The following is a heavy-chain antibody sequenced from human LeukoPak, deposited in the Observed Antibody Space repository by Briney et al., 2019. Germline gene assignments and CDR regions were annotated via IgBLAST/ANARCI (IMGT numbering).Heavy chain of an antibody. CDR3: AKGDIAGGISWYFDL. J-gene: IGHJ2*01. Sequence: GGSLRLSCAASGITFSRHVMAWVRQAPGKGLEWVSTISGTVIAYYADSVKGRFTISRDNSKNTLYLHMNSLRADDTAIYYCAKGDIAGGISWYFDLWGRGTLVTASS. CDR2: ISGTVIA. D-gene: IGHD1-26*01. V-gene: IGHV3-23*01. CDR1: GITFSRHV.